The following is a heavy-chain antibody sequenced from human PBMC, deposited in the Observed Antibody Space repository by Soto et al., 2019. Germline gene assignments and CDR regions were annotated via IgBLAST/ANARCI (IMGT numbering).Heavy chain of an antibody. J-gene: IGHJ5*02. CDR3: ARIESIARNWFDP. V-gene: IGHV5-10-1*01. CDR1: GYSFTNYW. CDR2: IDPVDSYT. D-gene: IGHD6-13*01. Sequence: PGESLKISCKGSGYSFTNYWISWVRRMPGKGLEWMGNIDPVDSYTNYGPSFQGHVTFSVDTSIRTAYLQWSSLKASDTAMYYCARIESIARNWFDPWGQGTLVTVSS.